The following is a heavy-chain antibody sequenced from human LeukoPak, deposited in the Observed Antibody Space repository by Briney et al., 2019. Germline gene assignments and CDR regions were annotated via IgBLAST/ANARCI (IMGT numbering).Heavy chain of an antibody. CDR2: INAGNGDT. CDR1: GYTFTNYA. V-gene: IGHV1-3*01. J-gene: IGHJ5*02. CDR3: ARDPGPIYGDYEKISWFDP. D-gene: IGHD4-17*01. Sequence: GASVKVSCKASGYTFTNYAIHWVRQAPGQRLEWMGWINAGNGDTKYSQEFQGRVTITRDTSASTAYMELSSLRSEDTAVYYCARDPGPIYGDYEKISWFDPWGQGTLVTVSS.